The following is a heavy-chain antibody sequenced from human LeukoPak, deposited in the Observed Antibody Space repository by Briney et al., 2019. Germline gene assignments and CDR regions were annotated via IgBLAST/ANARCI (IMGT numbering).Heavy chain of an antibody. CDR3: ARAYYGDFFDY. D-gene: IGHD4-17*01. Sequence: SETLSLTFNVSGGAISNYYWSWIRQPPGKGLEWIGYINYSGSAFYNPSVKSRVTISVDTSKNQFSLKLNSVTAADTAVYYCARAYYGDFFDYWGQRSLVTVSS. J-gene: IGHJ4*02. V-gene: IGHV4-59*08. CDR2: INYSGSA. CDR1: GGAISNYY.